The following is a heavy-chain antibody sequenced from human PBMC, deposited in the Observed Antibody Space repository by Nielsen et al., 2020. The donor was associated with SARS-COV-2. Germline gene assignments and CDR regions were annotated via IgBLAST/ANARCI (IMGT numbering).Heavy chain of an antibody. CDR1: GFTFNNYG. Sequence: GESLKISCAVSGFTFNNYGFYWVRQAPGKGLEWVAVIWYDGSNKYYADSVKGRFTISRDNSKNTLYLQMNSLRAEDTAVYYCARDIFGVVYGMDVWGQGTTVTVSS. CDR3: ARDIFGVVYGMDV. V-gene: IGHV3-33*07. J-gene: IGHJ6*02. D-gene: IGHD3-3*02. CDR2: IWYDGSNK.